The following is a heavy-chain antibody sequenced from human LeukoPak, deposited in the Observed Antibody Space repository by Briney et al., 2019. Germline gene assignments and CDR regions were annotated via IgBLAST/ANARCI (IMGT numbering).Heavy chain of an antibody. D-gene: IGHD2-15*01. J-gene: IGHJ4*02. Sequence: ASVKVSCKASGYTFTSYGISWVRQAPGQGLEWMGWISAYNGNTNYAQKLQGRVTMTRDTSTSTVYMELSSLRSEDTAVYYCARDGWTEGKYENDYWGQGTLVTVSS. CDR3: ARDGWTEGKYENDY. CDR2: ISAYNGNT. V-gene: IGHV1-18*01. CDR1: GYTFTSYG.